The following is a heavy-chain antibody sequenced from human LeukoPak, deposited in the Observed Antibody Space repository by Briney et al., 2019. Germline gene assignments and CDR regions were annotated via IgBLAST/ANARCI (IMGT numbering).Heavy chain of an antibody. D-gene: IGHD3-10*01. CDR3: TRDMIRGVVNY. CDR2: ISSSSSYI. Sequence: GGSLRLSCAASGFTFSSYSMNWVRQAPGKGLEWVSSISSSSSYIYYADSVKGRFTISRDNAKNSLYLQMNSLRDDDTAVYFCTRDMIRGVVNYWGQGTLVSVSS. J-gene: IGHJ4*02. V-gene: IGHV3-21*01. CDR1: GFTFSSYS.